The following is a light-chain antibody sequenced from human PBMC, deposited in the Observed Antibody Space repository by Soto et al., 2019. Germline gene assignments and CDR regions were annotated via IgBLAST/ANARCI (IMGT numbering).Light chain of an antibody. Sequence: DIPMTQSPSSLSASVGDRVTITCRASQSISSYLNWYQQKPGKAPKLLIYAASSLQSGVPSRFSGSGSRTDFTLTISSLQPEDFATYYCQQAHNFPRTFGGGTKVEVK. CDR3: QQAHNFPRT. J-gene: IGKJ4*01. CDR1: QSISSY. CDR2: AAS. V-gene: IGKV1-39*01.